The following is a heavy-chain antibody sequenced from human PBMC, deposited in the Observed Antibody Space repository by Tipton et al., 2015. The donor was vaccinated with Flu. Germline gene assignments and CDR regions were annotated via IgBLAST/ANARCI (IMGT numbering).Heavy chain of an antibody. D-gene: IGHD2-21*01. CDR1: GGPFSGYY. J-gene: IGHJ4*02. Sequence: TLSLTCEVYGGPFSGYYWSWIRQSPRKELEWLGDINHSGSTNYNPSLKGRVTLLMDTSKNQFSLKVTSVTAADTAVYYCARVFGDCTGPTCRSRGARGIDYWGQGSLVTVSS. V-gene: IGHV4-34*01. CDR3: ARVFGDCTGPTCRSRGARGIDY. CDR2: INHSGST.